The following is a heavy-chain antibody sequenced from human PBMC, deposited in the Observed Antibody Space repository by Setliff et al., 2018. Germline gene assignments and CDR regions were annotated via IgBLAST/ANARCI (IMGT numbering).Heavy chain of an antibody. V-gene: IGHV4-61*05. CDR1: GGSISSSSYY. Sequence: PSETLCLTCTVSGGSISSSSYYWIWIRQSPGKGLEWIGYIFYSGSARYNPSLESRVTMSVDTSKNQISLKLTSVTAADTAVYYCARQDRFYDRSVFVEYFQHWGQGALVTVSS. CDR2: IFYSGSA. J-gene: IGHJ1*01. D-gene: IGHD3-22*01. CDR3: ARQDRFYDRSVFVEYFQH.